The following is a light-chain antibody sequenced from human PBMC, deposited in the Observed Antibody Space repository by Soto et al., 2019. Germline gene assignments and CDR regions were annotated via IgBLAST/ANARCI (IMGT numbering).Light chain of an antibody. J-gene: IGKJ1*01. Sequence: PMPHSPSALPASLXARVTITCRASQRISSWLAWYQQKPGKAPKLLIFDASFLESGVPSRFSGSGSGTEFTLTISSLQPDDFATYYCQQYNSLWTFGQGTKVDI. CDR3: QQYNSLWT. V-gene: IGKV1-5*01. CDR1: QRISSW. CDR2: DAS.